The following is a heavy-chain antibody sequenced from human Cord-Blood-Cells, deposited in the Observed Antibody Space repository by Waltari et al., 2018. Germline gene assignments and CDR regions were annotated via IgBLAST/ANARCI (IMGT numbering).Heavy chain of an antibody. Sequence: EVQLLESGGGLVQPGGSLRLSCAASGFTFSSYAMSWVRQAPGKGLVWVSAISVSGGSTYYADSVKGRFTISRDNSKNTLYLQMNSLRAEDTAVYYCADDFWSGYYWFDPWGQGTLVTVSS. V-gene: IGHV3-23*01. D-gene: IGHD3-3*01. CDR3: ADDFWSGYYWFDP. CDR1: GFTFSSYA. J-gene: IGHJ5*02. CDR2: ISVSGGST.